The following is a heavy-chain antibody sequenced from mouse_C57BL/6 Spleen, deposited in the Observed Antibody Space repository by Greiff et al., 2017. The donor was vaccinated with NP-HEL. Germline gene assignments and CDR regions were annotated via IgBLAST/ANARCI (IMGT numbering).Heavy chain of an antibody. V-gene: IGHV1-19*01. CDR1: GYTFTDYY. CDR2: INPYNGGT. J-gene: IGHJ3*01. CDR3: ASDYYGSSFAY. Sequence: QLQQSGPVLVKPGASVKMSCKASGYTFTDYYMNWVKQSHGKSLEWIGVINPYNGGTSYNQKFKGKATLTVDKSSSTAYMELNSLTSEDSAVYYCASDYYGSSFAYWGQGTLVTVSA. D-gene: IGHD1-1*01.